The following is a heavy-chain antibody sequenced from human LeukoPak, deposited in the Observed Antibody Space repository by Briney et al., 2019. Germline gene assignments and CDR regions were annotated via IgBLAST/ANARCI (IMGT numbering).Heavy chain of an antibody. CDR2: MNPNSGNT. D-gene: IGHD1-26*01. CDR3: ARGSPIVGSRRLDY. Sequence: ASVKVSCKASGYTFTSYDINWVRQATGQGLEWMGWMNPNSGNTGYAQKFQGRVTMTRNTSISTAYKELSSLRSEDTAVYYCARGSPIVGSRRLDYWGQGTLVTVSS. V-gene: IGHV1-8*01. CDR1: GYTFTSYD. J-gene: IGHJ4*02.